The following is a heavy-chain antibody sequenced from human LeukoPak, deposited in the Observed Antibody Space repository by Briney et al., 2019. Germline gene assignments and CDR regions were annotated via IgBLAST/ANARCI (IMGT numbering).Heavy chain of an antibody. D-gene: IGHD6-19*01. CDR3: AKGIDSSGWYVAEYFQH. CDR2: ISGSGGST. CDR1: GFTFSSYA. V-gene: IGHV3-23*01. J-gene: IGHJ1*01. Sequence: GGSLRLSCAASGFTFSSYAMSWVRQAPGKGLEWVSAISGSGGSTYYADSAKGRFTISRDNSKNTLYLQMNSLRAEDTAVYYCAKGIDSSGWYVAEYFQHWGQGTLVTVSS.